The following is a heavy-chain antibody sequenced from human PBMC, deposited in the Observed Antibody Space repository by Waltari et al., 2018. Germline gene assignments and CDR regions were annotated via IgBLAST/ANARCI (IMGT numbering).Heavy chain of an antibody. CDR3: ARDGGGNGYIHY. Sequence: EVQLVESGGGLVQPGGSLRLSCEASGFTLSSSYMNWVRQVPGKGLVWVPRINTDGSSANYADSVKGRFTISRDNGKNTLYLQMNSLRAEDTAVYYCARDGGGNGYIHYWGQGTLVTVSS. CDR1: GFTLSSSY. D-gene: IGHD3-16*01. V-gene: IGHV3-74*01. J-gene: IGHJ4*02. CDR2: INTDGSSA.